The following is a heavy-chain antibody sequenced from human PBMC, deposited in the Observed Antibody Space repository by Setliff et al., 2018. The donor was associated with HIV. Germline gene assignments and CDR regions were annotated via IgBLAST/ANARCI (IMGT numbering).Heavy chain of an antibody. Sequence: SETLSLTCTVSGGSISSNSYYWGWIRQPPGKGLEWIGSIYHSGRTYYNPSLKSRVTISVDTSKNQFSLKLNSVTAADTAVYYCARLAIPAATTDYWGQGTLVTVSS. CDR2: IYHSGRT. CDR1: GGSISSNSYY. V-gene: IGHV4-39*01. CDR3: ARLAIPAATTDY. D-gene: IGHD2-2*01. J-gene: IGHJ4*02.